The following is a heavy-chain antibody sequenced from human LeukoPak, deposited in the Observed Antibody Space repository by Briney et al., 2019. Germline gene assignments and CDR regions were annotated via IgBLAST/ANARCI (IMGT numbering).Heavy chain of an antibody. V-gene: IGHV3-30*04. J-gene: IGHJ4*02. CDR3: ARVDHGDYYFDY. Sequence: PGRSLRLSCAASGFTFSSYAMHWVRQAPGKGLEWVAVISYDGSNKYYADSVKGRFTISRDNSKNTLYLQMNSLRAEDTAVYYCARVDHGDYYFDYWGQGTLVTVSS. CDR2: ISYDGSNK. D-gene: IGHD4-17*01. CDR1: GFTFSSYA.